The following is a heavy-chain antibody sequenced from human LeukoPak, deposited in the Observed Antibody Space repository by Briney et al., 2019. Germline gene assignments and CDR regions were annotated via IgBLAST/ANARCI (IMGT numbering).Heavy chain of an antibody. CDR1: GASISSGGYS. Sequence: PSETLSLTCAVSGASISSGGYSWSWIRQPPGKGLEWIGYIYNSENTHYNPSLKSRVTISVDTSKNQFSLKLSSVTAADTAVYYCARRRVVRGVPFDYWGQGTLVTVSS. D-gene: IGHD3-10*01. J-gene: IGHJ4*02. CDR2: IYNSENT. V-gene: IGHV4-30-4*07. CDR3: ARRRVVRGVPFDY.